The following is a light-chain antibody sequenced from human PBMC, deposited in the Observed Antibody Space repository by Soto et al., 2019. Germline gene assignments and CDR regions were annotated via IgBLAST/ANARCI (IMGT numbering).Light chain of an antibody. CDR2: DVT. Sequence: SALTQPRSVSGSPGQSVTISCTGTTSDVGGYNYVSWYQQHPGKAPKLIIFDVTKRPSGVPDRFSGSKSGNTASLTISGLLAEDEADYYCCSYAGSYNYVFGTGTKVTVL. CDR1: TSDVGGYNY. CDR3: CSYAGSYNYV. V-gene: IGLV2-11*01. J-gene: IGLJ1*01.